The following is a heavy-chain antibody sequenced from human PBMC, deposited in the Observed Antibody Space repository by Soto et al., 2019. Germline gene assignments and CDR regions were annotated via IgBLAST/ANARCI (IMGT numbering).Heavy chain of an antibody. CDR2: IWYDGSNK. V-gene: IGHV3-33*01. D-gene: IGHD5-18*01. CDR1: GFTFSSYG. Sequence: GGSLRLSCAASGFTFSSYGMHWVRQAPGKGLEWVAGIWYDGSNKNYADAVEGRFTISRDNSKNTLYLQMNSLRPEDTAVYYCARGVSGGYSDGLYYYGMDVWGQGTTVTVSS. CDR3: ARGVSGGYSDGLYYYGMDV. J-gene: IGHJ6*02.